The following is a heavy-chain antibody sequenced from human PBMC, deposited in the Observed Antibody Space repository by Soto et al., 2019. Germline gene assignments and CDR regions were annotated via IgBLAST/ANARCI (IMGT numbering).Heavy chain of an antibody. CDR3: ARESLRRVRGRDGYNYDY. Sequence: GGSLRLSCAASGFTFSSYWMSWVRQAPGKGLEWVANIKQDGSEKYYVDSVKGRFTISRDNAKNSLYLQMNSLRAEDTAVYYCARESLRRVRGRDGYNYDYWGQGTLVTVSS. CDR2: IKQDGSEK. J-gene: IGHJ4*02. CDR1: GFTFSSYW. D-gene: IGHD5-12*01. V-gene: IGHV3-7*01.